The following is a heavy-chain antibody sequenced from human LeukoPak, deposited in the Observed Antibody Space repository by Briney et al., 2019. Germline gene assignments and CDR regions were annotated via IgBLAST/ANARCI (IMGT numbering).Heavy chain of an antibody. CDR2: VYYTGRT. J-gene: IGHJ4*02. D-gene: IGHD2-15*01. V-gene: IGHV4-59*08. CDR1: SDSISPNY. Sequence: SETLSLTCSVFSDSISPNYWTWIRQSPGKGLEWIGYVYYTGRTKYNPSLQSRLTISLDTSNNHFSLKLSSVTAADTAIYYCATYTRHCSGGTCYSIDYWGQGTLVTVSS. CDR3: ATYTRHCSGGTCYSIDY.